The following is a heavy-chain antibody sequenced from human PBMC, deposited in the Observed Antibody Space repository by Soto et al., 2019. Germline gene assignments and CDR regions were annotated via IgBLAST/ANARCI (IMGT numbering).Heavy chain of an antibody. V-gene: IGHV3-23*01. J-gene: IGHJ4*02. CDR2: ISGSGGST. Sequence: PGGSLRLSCAASGFTFSSYAMSWVRQAPGKGLEWVSAISGSGGSTYYADSVKGRFTISRDNSKNTLYLQMNSLRAEDTAVYYCAKDPIVLMVYAPIYFDYWGQGTLVTVSS. CDR3: AKDPIVLMVYAPIYFDY. CDR1: GFTFSSYA. D-gene: IGHD2-8*01.